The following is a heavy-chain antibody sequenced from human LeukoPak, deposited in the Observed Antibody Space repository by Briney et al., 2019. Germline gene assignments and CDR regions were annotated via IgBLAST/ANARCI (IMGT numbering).Heavy chain of an antibody. Sequence: PSETLSLTCTVSGGSISSYYWSWIRQPPGKGLEWIGYIYYSGSTNYNPSLKSRVTISVDTSKNQFSLKLSSATAADTAVYYCARFTVVSRSGMDVWGQGTTVTVSS. CDR1: GGSISSYY. CDR2: IYYSGST. J-gene: IGHJ6*02. CDR3: ARFTVVSRSGMDV. V-gene: IGHV4-59*08. D-gene: IGHD4-23*01.